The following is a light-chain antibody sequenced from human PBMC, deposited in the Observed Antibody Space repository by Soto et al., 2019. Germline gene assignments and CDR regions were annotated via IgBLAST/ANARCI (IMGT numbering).Light chain of an antibody. CDR2: SSS. Sequence: EIVLTQSPGTLSLSPGERAILSCRASQSLSSSFLAWYQQKPGQAPRLLIYSSSNRATGIPDRFSGGGSGTDFTLTISRLEPSDFAVYYCQQYGRSPLTFGGGTRWIS. CDR1: QSLSSSF. V-gene: IGKV3-20*01. CDR3: QQYGRSPLT. J-gene: IGKJ4*01.